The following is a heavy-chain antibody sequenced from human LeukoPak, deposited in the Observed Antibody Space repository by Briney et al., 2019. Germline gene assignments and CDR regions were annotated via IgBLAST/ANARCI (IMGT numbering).Heavy chain of an antibody. CDR3: ARGSGWYQY. CDR2: VYYKGSA. V-gene: IGHV4-59*01. CDR1: GGSIHNYY. J-gene: IGHJ4*02. D-gene: IGHD6-19*01. Sequence: KPSETLSLTCTVSGGSIHNYYWSWIRQPPGKGLEWIGYVYYKGSATYNPSLESRVTISVDTSNNQFSLKLTSVTAADTAVYYCARGSGWYQYCGQGALVTVPS.